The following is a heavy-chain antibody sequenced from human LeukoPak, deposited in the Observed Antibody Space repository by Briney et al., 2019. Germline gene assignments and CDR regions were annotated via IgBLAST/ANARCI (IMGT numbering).Heavy chain of an antibody. V-gene: IGHV3-33*01. CDR2: IWYDGSNK. CDR1: GFTFSSYG. Sequence: GRSLRLSRAASGFTFSSYGMHWVRQAPGKGLEWVAVIWYDGSNKYYADSVKGRFTISRDNSKNTLYLQMNSLRAEDTAVYYCARDYGDLRRYYFDYWGQGTLVTVSS. J-gene: IGHJ4*02. D-gene: IGHD4-17*01. CDR3: ARDYGDLRRYYFDY.